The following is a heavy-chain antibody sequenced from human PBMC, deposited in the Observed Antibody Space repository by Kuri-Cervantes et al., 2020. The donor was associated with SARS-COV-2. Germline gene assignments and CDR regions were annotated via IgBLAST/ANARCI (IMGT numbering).Heavy chain of an antibody. V-gene: IGHV4-39*01. CDR2: IYYSGST. Sequence: SETLSLTCTVSGVSVGSSRYCWGWIRQPPGKGLEWLGTIYYSGSTYYNPSLKRRVTISVDTSWHQFSLKLSSVTASDTAVYYCATSYYYDSSGYYGWFDPWGQGVLVTVSS. J-gene: IGHJ5*02. CDR1: GVSVGSSRYC. D-gene: IGHD3-22*01. CDR3: ATSYYYDSSGYYGWFDP.